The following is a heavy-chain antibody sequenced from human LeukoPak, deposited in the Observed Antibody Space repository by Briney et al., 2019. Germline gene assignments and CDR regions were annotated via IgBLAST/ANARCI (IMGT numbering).Heavy chain of an antibody. V-gene: IGHV3-7*01. CDR1: GFTFSSYG. CDR2: IKQDGSER. Sequence: PGGSLRLSCAASGFTFSSYGMHWVRQAPGKGLEWVANIKQDGSERYYVDSVKGRFTISRDNAKNSLYLQMNSLRAEDTAVYYCARVGRSWYGLDYWGQGTLVTVSS. D-gene: IGHD6-13*01. J-gene: IGHJ4*02. CDR3: ARVGRSWYGLDY.